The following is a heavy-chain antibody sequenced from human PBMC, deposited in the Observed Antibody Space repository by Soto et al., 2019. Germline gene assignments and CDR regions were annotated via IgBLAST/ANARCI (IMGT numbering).Heavy chain of an antibody. V-gene: IGHV4-30-4*01. CDR1: GGPFSGYY. CDR3: ASRGTTTDCSGGSCYARGFDY. D-gene: IGHD2-15*01. J-gene: IGHJ4*02. Sequence: SETLSLTCAVYGGPFSGYYWSWIRQPPGKGLEWIGYIYYSGSTYYNPSLKSRVTISVDTSKNQFSLKLSSVTAADTAVYYCASRGTTTDCSGGSCYARGFDYWGQGTLVTVSS. CDR2: IYYSGST.